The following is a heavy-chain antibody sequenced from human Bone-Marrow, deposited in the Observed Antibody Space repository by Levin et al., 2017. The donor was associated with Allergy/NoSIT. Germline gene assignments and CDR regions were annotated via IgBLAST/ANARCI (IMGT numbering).Heavy chain of an antibody. V-gene: IGHV3-30*18. J-gene: IGHJ6*03. Sequence: GGSLRLSCSASGFTFNTYGMYWVRQAPGKGLEWLALISYDGSEKTYADSVKGRFTISRDNYKNTLFLQMNSLRPEDTAVYFCAKPPFTYFFYYYMDVGGEGTTVTVSS. CDR1: GFTFNTYG. CDR3: AKPPFTYFFYYYMDV. CDR2: ISYDGSEK.